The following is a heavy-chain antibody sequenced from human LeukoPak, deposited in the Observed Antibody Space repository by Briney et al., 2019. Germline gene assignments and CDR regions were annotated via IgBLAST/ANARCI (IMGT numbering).Heavy chain of an antibody. V-gene: IGHV1-2*06. D-gene: IGHD1-26*01. J-gene: IGHJ5*02. CDR2: IDPNDGGT. Sequence: ASVKVSCKASGYTFTGHFIQWVRQAPGVGPEWMGRIDPNDGGTNYAQKYQGRVTMTRDTSISTAYMKLSSMRSDDTAVYYCARGSDSGTPRWFDPWGQGTLVTV. CDR3: ARGSDSGTPRWFDP. CDR1: GYTFTGHF.